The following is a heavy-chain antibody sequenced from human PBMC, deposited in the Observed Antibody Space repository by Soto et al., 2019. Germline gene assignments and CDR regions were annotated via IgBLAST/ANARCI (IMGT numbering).Heavy chain of an antibody. Sequence: GGSLRLSCAASGFTFSSYAMSWVRQAPGKGLEWVSAISGSGGSTYYADSVKGRFTISRDNSKNTLYLQMNSLRAEDTAVYYCAKNRYSSSYPPTGSVYWGQGTLVTVSS. CDR1: GFTFSSYA. CDR3: AKNRYSSSYPPTGSVY. D-gene: IGHD6-13*01. J-gene: IGHJ4*02. V-gene: IGHV3-23*01. CDR2: ISGSGGST.